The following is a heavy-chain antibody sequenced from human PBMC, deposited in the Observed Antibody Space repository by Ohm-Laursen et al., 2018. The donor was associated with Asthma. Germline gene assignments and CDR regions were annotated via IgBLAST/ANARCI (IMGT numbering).Heavy chain of an antibody. D-gene: IGHD1-26*01. CDR3: ARIGPEWELPGREYSLHH. J-gene: IGHJ1*01. V-gene: IGHV3-21*01. Sequence: SLRLSCAASGYTFSRYSIHWVRQVPGKGLEWVASISTASTFIYYADSVRGQFTTSRDNAKNSVYLQMNSLRAEDTALYYCARIGPEWELPGREYSLHHWGQGTQVTVSS. CDR1: GYTFSRYS. CDR2: ISTASTFI.